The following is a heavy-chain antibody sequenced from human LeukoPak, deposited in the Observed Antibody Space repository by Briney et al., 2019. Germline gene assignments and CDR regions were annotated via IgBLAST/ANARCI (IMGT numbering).Heavy chain of an antibody. CDR1: GGSISSYY. D-gene: IGHD3-22*01. J-gene: IGHJ3*02. V-gene: IGHV4-59*01. Sequence: PSETLSLTCTVSGGSISSYYWSWIRQPPGKGLEWIGYIYYSGSTNYNPSLKSRVTISVDTSKNQFSVKLSSVTAADTAVYYCARAEITMIVVGAFDIWGQGTMVTVSS. CDR2: IYYSGST. CDR3: ARAEITMIVVGAFDI.